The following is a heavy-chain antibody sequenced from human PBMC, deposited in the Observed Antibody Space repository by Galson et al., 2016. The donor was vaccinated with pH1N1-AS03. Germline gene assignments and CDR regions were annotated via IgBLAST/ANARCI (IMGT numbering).Heavy chain of an antibody. CDR3: AKAVAGSLNLYYYYGADV. V-gene: IGHV3-7*03. J-gene: IGHJ6*02. CDR2: IKQDGSDK. CDR1: GFPFSGYW. Sequence: SLRLSCAASGFPFSGYWMTWVRQAAGKGLEWVASIKQDGSDKHYVDSVEGRFTISKDNAKNSMYLQMNSLRPEDTAVYYCAKAVAGSLNLYYYYGADVWGQGTTVTVSS. D-gene: IGHD6-19*01.